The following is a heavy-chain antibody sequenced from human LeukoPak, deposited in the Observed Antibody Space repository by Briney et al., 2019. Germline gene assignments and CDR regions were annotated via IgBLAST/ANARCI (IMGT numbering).Heavy chain of an antibody. CDR2: ISSRATYI. CDR3: ARAGNCGGDCYSGDAFDI. D-gene: IGHD2-21*02. V-gene: IGHV3-21*01. Sequence: PGGSLRLSCAASGFTFSSYSMNWVRQAPGKGLEWVSSISSRATYIYYADSVKGRFTISRDSAKNSLYLQMNSLRAEDTAVYFCARAGNCGGDCYSGDAFDIWGQGTMVTVSS. J-gene: IGHJ3*02. CDR1: GFTFSSYS.